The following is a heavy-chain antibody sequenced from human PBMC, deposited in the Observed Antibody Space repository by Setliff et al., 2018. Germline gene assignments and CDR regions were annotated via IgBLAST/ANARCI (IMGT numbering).Heavy chain of an antibody. V-gene: IGHV4-4*08. Sequence: SETLSLTCTVSGDSISSYYWSWIRQPPGKGLEWIGNIHTSESTKYNPSLKSRVTIPVDMSKNQFSLNIDSVTAADTAVYYCARESRFGYSGYDCAFDFWGQGMLVTVSS. J-gene: IGHJ4*02. CDR3: ARESRFGYSGYDCAFDF. CDR2: IHTSEST. D-gene: IGHD5-12*01. CDR1: GDSISSYY.